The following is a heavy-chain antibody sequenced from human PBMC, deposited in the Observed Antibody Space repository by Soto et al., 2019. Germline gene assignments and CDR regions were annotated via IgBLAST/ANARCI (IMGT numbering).Heavy chain of an antibody. J-gene: IGHJ2*01. CDR3: AISGVRNSSSWYFDL. V-gene: IGHV1-69*01. D-gene: IGHD2-21*01. Sequence: QVQLVQSGAEVNKPGSSVNVSCKASGGTFSSYAISWVRQAPGQGLEWMGGISPIFGTANYAQKFQGRVTITADESTSTAYMELSSLRSEDTAVYYCAISGVRNSSSWYFDLWGRGTLVTVSS. CDR2: ISPIFGTA. CDR1: GGTFSSYA.